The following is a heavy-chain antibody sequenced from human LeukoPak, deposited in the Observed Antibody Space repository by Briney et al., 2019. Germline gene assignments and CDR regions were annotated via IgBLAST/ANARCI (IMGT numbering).Heavy chain of an antibody. J-gene: IGHJ4*02. V-gene: IGHV3-23*01. D-gene: IGHD6-13*01. CDR1: GFTFSSYA. CDR3: AKGQQLVYYFDY. CDR2: TSGSGGST. Sequence: GGSLRLSCAASGFTFSSYAMSWVRQAPGKGLEWVSATSGSGGSTYYADSVKGRFTISRDNSKNTLYLQMNSLRAEDTAVYYCAKGQQLVYYFDYWGQGTLVTVSS.